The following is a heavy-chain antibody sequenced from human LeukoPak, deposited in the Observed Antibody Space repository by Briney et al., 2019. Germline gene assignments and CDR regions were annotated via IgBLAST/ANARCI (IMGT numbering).Heavy chain of an antibody. J-gene: IGHJ3*02. D-gene: IGHD3-16*01. CDR2: VYYSGST. CDR1: GGSISSYY. Sequence: SETLSLTCTVSGGSISSYYWSWIRQPPGKGLEWIGDVYYSGSTNYNPSLKSRVTISVDTSKNQFSLKLSSVTAADTAVYYCARDPQLGAFDIWGQGTMVTVSS. CDR3: ARDPQLGAFDI. V-gene: IGHV4-59*12.